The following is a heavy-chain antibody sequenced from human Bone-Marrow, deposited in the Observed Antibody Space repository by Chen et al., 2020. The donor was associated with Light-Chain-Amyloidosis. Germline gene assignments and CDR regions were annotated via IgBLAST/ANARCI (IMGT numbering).Heavy chain of an antibody. D-gene: IGHD3-22*01. J-gene: IGHJ4*02. V-gene: IGHV4-30-4*01. CDR3: ARNSFESDDYYYYGILDY. CDR1: GGSISSGDYY. CDR2: ISNSGTS. Sequence: QVQLQESGPGLVKPSQTLSLTCTVSGGSISSGDYYWSWIRQSPVKGLEWIGCISNSGTSYHNPSLASRLTMSVDRSENQFSLKLSSVTAADTAVYYCARNSFESDDYYYYGILDYWGQGTLVTVSS.